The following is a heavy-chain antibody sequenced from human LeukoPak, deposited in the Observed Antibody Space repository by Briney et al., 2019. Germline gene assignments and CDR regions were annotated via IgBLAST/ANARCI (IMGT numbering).Heavy chain of an antibody. Sequence: SQTLSRTCAISTVSVYRMRAARHCIRQSPSRGLELLGRSYYRSKWYDDYAVSLKSRITINPDTSKNQFSLPLNAVTPEDTAVYYCARGAVGQHESKGDVFDIWGQGTMVTVSS. CDR2: SYYRSKWYD. V-gene: IGHV6-1*01. J-gene: IGHJ3*02. D-gene: IGHD1-1*01. CDR3: ARGAVGQHESKGDVFDI. CDR1: TVSVYRMRAA.